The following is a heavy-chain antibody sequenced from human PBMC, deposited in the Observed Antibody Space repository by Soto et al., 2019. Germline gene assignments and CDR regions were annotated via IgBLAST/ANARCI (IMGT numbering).Heavy chain of an antibody. Sequence: QVQLVQSGAEVKKPGASVKVSCKASGYTFTSYYMHWVRQAPGQGLEWMGIINPSTGSTTYAQKFDGRVTMTRDTSTSAVYMELSSLRSEDPALYYCARVYCSGGGCYSIDYWGQGTLVTVSS. V-gene: IGHV1-46*03. CDR3: ARVYCSGGGCYSIDY. J-gene: IGHJ4*02. CDR2: INPSTGST. D-gene: IGHD2-15*01. CDR1: GYTFTSYY.